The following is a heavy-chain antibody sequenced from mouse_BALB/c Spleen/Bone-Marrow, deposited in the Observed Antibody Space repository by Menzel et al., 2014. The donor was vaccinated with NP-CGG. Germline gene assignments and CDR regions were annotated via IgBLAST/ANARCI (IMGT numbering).Heavy chain of an antibody. Sequence: EVTLVESGGDLVKPGGSLKLSCAASGFTFSSYGMSWVRQTPDKRLEWVATISSGGSYTYYPDSVKGRFTISRDNAKNTLYLQMSSLKSEDTAMYYCARHRDAMDYWGQGTSVTVSS. CDR1: GFTFSSYG. J-gene: IGHJ4*01. CDR3: ARHRDAMDY. V-gene: IGHV5-6*02. D-gene: IGHD2-14*01. CDR2: ISSGGSYT.